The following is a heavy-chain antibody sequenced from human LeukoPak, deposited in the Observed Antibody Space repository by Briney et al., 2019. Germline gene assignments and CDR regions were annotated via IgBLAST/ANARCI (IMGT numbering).Heavy chain of an antibody. CDR3: AREHMGVAAFDI. Sequence: PGGSLRLSCAASGFTFSSYEMNWVRQAPGKGLEWVSYISSSGSTIYYADSVKGRFTISRDNAKNSLYLQMNSLRAEDTAVYYCAREHMGVAAFDIWGQGTMVTVSS. J-gene: IGHJ3*02. D-gene: IGHD1-26*01. CDR2: ISSSGSTI. CDR1: GFTFSSYE. V-gene: IGHV3-48*03.